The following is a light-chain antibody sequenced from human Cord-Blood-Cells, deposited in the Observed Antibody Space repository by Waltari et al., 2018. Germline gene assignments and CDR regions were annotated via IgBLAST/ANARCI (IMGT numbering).Light chain of an antibody. V-gene: IGKV4-1*01. Sequence: DIVMTQYPDSLAVSLGERATINCKSSQSVLYSSNNKNYLAWYQQKPGQPPKLLIYWASTRESGVPDRFSGSGSGTDFTLTIRSLQAEDVAVYYCQQYYSTPLYSFGQGTKLEIK. CDR3: QQYYSTPLYS. J-gene: IGKJ2*03. CDR1: QSVLYSSNNKNY. CDR2: WAS.